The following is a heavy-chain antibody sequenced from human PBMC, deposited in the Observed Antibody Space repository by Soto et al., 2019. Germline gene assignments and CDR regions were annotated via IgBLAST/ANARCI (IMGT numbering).Heavy chain of an antibody. CDR2: ISSSSSTI. V-gene: IGHV3-48*01. CDR3: ARDRHQDIVVVPAASDY. Sequence: EVQLVESGGGLVQPGGSLRISCAASGFTFSSYSMNWVRQAPGKGLWWVSYISSSSSTIYYADSVKGRFTISRDNAKNSLYLQMNSLRAEDTAVYYCARDRHQDIVVVPAASDYWGQGTLVTVSS. D-gene: IGHD2-2*01. J-gene: IGHJ4*02. CDR1: GFTFSSYS.